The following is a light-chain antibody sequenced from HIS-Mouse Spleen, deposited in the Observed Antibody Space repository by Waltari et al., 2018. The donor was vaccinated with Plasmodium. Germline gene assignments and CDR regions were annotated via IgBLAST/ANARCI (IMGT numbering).Light chain of an antibody. J-gene: IGKJ1*01. CDR3: QQYNSYWT. Sequence: DIQMTQSPSTLSASVVYRVTITCRASQSISSWLAWYQQKPGKAPKLLIYKASSIESGVPSRVSGSGSGTEFTLTISSLQPDDFATYYCQQYNSYWTFGQGTKVEIK. CDR1: QSISSW. CDR2: KAS. V-gene: IGKV1-5*03.